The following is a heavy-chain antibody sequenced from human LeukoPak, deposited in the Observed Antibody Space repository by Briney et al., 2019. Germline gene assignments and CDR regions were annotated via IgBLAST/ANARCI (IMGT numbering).Heavy chain of an antibody. CDR3: ARGGGAFCGGDCHRNFDS. J-gene: IGHJ4*02. CDR1: GLTVSSSY. CDR2: IYSGGST. V-gene: IGHV3-53*01. Sequence: GGSLRLSCAASGLTVSSSYMSWVRQAPGKGLEWVSVIYSGGSTYYADSVKGRFTISRDSSKNTLYLQMNSLRAEDTAVYYCARGGGAFCGGDCHRNFDSWGQGALVTVSS. D-gene: IGHD2-21*02.